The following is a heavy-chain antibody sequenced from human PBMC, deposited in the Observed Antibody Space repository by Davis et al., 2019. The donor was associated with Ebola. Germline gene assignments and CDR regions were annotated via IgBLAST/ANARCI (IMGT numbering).Heavy chain of an antibody. CDR3: TRGGYCSGGSCYAPHFDY. J-gene: IGHJ4*02. Sequence: GGSLTLSCAASGFTFSGSAMHCVRQAPGKGLEWVSSISSISSYIYYADSVKGRFTISRDNAKNSLYLQMNSLRAEDTAVYYCTRGGYCSGGSCYAPHFDYWGQGTLVTVSS. CDR1: GFTFSGSA. V-gene: IGHV3-21*01. CDR2: ISSISSYI. D-gene: IGHD2-15*01.